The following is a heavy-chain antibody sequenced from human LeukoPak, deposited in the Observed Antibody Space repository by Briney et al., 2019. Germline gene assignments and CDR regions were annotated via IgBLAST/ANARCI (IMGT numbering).Heavy chain of an antibody. V-gene: IGHV3-21*01. J-gene: IGHJ4*02. Sequence: GGAPGPSCAASGFTFRSHSMNWGRPGPGKGLEWVSSISSSSSYIYYADSVKGRFTISRDNAKNSLYLQMNSLRAEDTAVYYCARDPQGSDDYWGQGTLVTVSS. CDR2: ISSSSSYI. CDR1: GFTFRSHS. CDR3: ARDPQGSDDY.